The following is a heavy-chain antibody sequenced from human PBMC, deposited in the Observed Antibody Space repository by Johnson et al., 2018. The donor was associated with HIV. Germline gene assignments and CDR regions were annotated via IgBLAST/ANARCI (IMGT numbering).Heavy chain of an antibody. CDR1: GFTFSNYA. CDR2: IWYDGTNK. Sequence: QVQLVESGGGLVQPGGSLKLSCAASGFTFSNYAMHWVRQAPGKGLEWVAGIWYDGTNKYYSDSVKGRFTISRDNSKNTLYLQMNSLSAEDTAVYYCAKDLSWGAAGTGNAFDVWGQGTMVTVSS. V-gene: IGHV3-33*06. J-gene: IGHJ3*01. D-gene: IGHD6-13*01. CDR3: AKDLSWGAAGTGNAFDV.